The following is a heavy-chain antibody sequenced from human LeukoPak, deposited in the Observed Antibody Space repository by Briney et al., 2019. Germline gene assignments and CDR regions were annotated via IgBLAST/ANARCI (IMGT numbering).Heavy chain of an antibody. CDR3: ARGGRFWLTN. D-gene: IGHD3-9*01. J-gene: IGHJ4*02. CDR2: INHSGST. V-gene: IGHV4-39*07. CDR1: GGSISSSSYY. Sequence: SETLSLTCTVSGGSISSSSYYWGWIRQPPGKGLEWIGEINHSGSTNYNPSLKSRVTISEDTSKNQFSLKLISVTAADTAVYYCARGGRFWLTNWGQGTQVTVSS.